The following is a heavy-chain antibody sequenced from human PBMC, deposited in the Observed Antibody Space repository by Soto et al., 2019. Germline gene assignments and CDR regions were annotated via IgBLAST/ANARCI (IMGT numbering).Heavy chain of an antibody. Sequence: QVQLQQWGAGLLKPSETLSLTCAVYGGSFSGYYWSWIRQPPGKGLEWIGEINHGGSTNYNPSLKRRVTISVDTSKNQFSLKLSSVTAADTAVYYCARGLSAGSGSRKTYGMDVWGQGTTVTVSS. V-gene: IGHV4-34*01. D-gene: IGHD3-10*01. CDR3: ARGLSAGSGSRKTYGMDV. J-gene: IGHJ6*02. CDR1: GGSFSGYY. CDR2: INHGGST.